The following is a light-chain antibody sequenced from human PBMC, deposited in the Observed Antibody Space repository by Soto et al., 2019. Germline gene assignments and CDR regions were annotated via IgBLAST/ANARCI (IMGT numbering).Light chain of an antibody. J-gene: IGKJ4*01. CDR1: QSVGNN. CDR2: ATS. V-gene: IGKV3-15*01. CDR3: QQYGDWPLN. Sequence: EIVVTQSPATLSVSPGERATLSCRASQSVGNNFAWYQQKPGQAPRLLIFATSTRATGVPARFSGSGSGTEFTLIISSLQSEDCAVYYCQQYGDWPLNFGGGAKVEIE.